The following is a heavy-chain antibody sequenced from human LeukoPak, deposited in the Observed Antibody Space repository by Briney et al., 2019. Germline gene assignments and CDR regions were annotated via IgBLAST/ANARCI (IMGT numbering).Heavy chain of an antibody. CDR1: GYTLTELS. V-gene: IGHV1-24*01. J-gene: IGHJ1*01. Sequence: ASVKVSCKVSGYTLTELSMHWVRQAPGKGLEWMGGFDPEDGETIYAQKFRGRVTMTEDTSTDTAYMELSSLRSEDTAVYYCATGITGTGYFQHWGQGTLVTVSS. CDR2: FDPEDGET. CDR3: ATGITGTGYFQH. D-gene: IGHD1-7*01.